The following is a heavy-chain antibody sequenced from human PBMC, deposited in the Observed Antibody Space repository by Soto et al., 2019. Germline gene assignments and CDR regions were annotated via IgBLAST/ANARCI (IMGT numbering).Heavy chain of an antibody. Sequence: QITLKESGPTLVKPTQTLTLTCTFSGFSLSTSGVGVGWIRQPPGKALEWLALIYWDDDKRYSPSLTSRLTSAKDTSAHQVALTMTDMDPVDTATYYCAHSQAAGGDYWGQGTLVTVSS. CDR1: GFSLSTSGVG. CDR3: AHSQAAGGDY. D-gene: IGHD6-13*01. V-gene: IGHV2-5*02. J-gene: IGHJ4*02. CDR2: IYWDDDK.